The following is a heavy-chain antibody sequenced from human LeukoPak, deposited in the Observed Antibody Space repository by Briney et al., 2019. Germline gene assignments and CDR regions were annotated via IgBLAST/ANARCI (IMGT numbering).Heavy chain of an antibody. Sequence: GGSLRLSCAASGFTFSTYAMTWVRQAPGKGLEWVSGISGRSTRTHYADSVKGRFTISRDNSKNTVYLQMNSLRAEDTAIYYCAKQSITVTTSNWFDPWGQGTLVTVSS. CDR1: GFTFSTYA. CDR2: ISGRSTRT. D-gene: IGHD4-17*01. V-gene: IGHV3-23*01. CDR3: AKQSITVTTSNWFDP. J-gene: IGHJ5*02.